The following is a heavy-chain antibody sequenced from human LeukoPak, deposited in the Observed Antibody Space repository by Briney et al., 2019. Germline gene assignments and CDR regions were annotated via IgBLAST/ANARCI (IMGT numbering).Heavy chain of an antibody. D-gene: IGHD1-26*01. Sequence: SVKVSCKASGFTFTSSAMQWVRQARGQRLEWIGWIVVGSGNTNYAQKFQERVTITRDMSTSTAYMELSSLRSEDTAVYYCAADPRIAGATAMTDYWGQGTLVTVSS. CDR3: AADPRIAGATAMTDY. V-gene: IGHV1-58*02. CDR2: IVVGSGNT. J-gene: IGHJ4*02. CDR1: GFTFTSSA.